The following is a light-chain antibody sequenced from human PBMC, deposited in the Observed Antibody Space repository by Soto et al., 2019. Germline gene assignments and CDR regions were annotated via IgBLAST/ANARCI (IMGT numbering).Light chain of an antibody. CDR1: SSDVGGYNY. CDR2: DVS. V-gene: IGLV2-14*01. CDR3: SSYTRSSFYV. Sequence: QSALTQPAPVSGSPGQSITISCTGTSSDVGGYNYVSWYQQHPGKAPKLMIYDVSNRPSGVSNRFSGSKSGNTASLTISGLQAEDEADYYCSSYTRSSFYVFGTGTKLTVL. J-gene: IGLJ1*01.